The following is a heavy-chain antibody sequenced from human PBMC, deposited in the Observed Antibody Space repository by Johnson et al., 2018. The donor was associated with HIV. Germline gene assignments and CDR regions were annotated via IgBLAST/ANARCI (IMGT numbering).Heavy chain of an antibody. CDR1: GFTVSSFG. V-gene: IGHV3-30*03. Sequence: QVQLVESGGGVGQPGRSLRLICAASGFTVSSFGMEWVRQAPGKGLEGVAVISYDGSNKYYPGPVKGRFTISRETAKNSLYLQMNSLRAGDMAVYYCARGIGEQQLVPGRPPPGDDAFDIWGQGTMVTVSS. CDR3: ARGIGEQQLVPGRPPPGDDAFDI. CDR2: ISYDGSNK. J-gene: IGHJ3*02. D-gene: IGHD6-13*01.